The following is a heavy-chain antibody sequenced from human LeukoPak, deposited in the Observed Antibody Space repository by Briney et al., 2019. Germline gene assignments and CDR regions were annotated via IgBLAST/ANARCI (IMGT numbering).Heavy chain of an antibody. J-gene: IGHJ4*02. D-gene: IGHD3-22*01. V-gene: IGHV3-23*01. CDR1: GITLSNYG. CDR2: ISGSGGRT. CDR3: AKRGVVIRVILVGFHKEAYYFDS. Sequence: GGSLRLSCAVSGITLSNYGMSWVRQAPGKGLEWVAGISGSGGRTNYADAVKGRFTISRDNAKNTLFLQMNSLRVEDTAVYFCAKRGVVIRVILVGFHKEAYYFDSWGQGVLVTVSS.